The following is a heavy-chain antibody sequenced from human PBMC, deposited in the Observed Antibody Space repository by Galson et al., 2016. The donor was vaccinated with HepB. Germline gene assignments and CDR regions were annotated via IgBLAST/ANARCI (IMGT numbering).Heavy chain of an antibody. Sequence: SETLSLTCTLYGGSFSDFGGSFSGYYWGWIRQPPGKGLEWLGEINHRGSTNYNPSLKSRVTISIDTSKNHFSLKLSSVTAADTAVYYCAREIVTTRSPNWFDPWGQGTLVTVSS. CDR2: INHRGST. V-gene: IGHV4-34*01. CDR3: AREIVTTRSPNWFDP. D-gene: IGHD4-11*01. J-gene: IGHJ5*02. CDR1: GGSFSDFGGSFSGYY.